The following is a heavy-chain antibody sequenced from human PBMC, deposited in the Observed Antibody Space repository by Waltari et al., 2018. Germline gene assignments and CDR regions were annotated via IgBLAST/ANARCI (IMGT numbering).Heavy chain of an antibody. Sequence: QVQLVQSGAEVKNPGASVKVSCKASGYTFTGYYMHWMRQAPGQGLEWMGRINPNSGGTNYAQKFQGRVTMTRDTSISTAYTELSRLRSEDTAVYYCAKYASTEWSRAHAFDIWGQGTMVTVSS. CDR2: INPNSGGT. D-gene: IGHD3-3*01. CDR3: AKYASTEWSRAHAFDI. CDR1: GYTFTGYY. J-gene: IGHJ3*02. V-gene: IGHV1-2*06.